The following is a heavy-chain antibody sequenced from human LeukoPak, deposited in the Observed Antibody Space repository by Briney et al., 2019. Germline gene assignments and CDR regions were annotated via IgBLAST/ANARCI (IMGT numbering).Heavy chain of an antibody. CDR3: AKDGFWSGYLGYFDY. D-gene: IGHD3-3*01. CDR1: GFTFSSYG. CDR2: IRYDGGNK. V-gene: IGHV3-30*02. J-gene: IGHJ4*02. Sequence: GGSLRLSCAASGFTFSSYGMHWVRQAPGKGLEWVAFIRYDGGNKYYADSVKGRFTISRDNSKNTLYLQMNSLRAEDTAVYYCAKDGFWSGYLGYFDYWGQGTLVTVSS.